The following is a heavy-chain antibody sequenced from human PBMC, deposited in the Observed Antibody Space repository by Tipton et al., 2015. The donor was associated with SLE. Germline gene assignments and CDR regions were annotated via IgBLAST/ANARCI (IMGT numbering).Heavy chain of an antibody. Sequence: SLRLSCAASGFTFSSYSMNWVRQAPGKGLEWVSYISSSSSTIYYADSVKGRFTISRDNAKNSLYLQMNSLRAEDTAVYYCAREWDLDAFDIWGQGTMVTVSS. CDR1: GFTFSSYS. CDR3: AREWDLDAFDI. V-gene: IGHV3-48*01. D-gene: IGHD1-26*01. J-gene: IGHJ3*02. CDR2: ISSSSSTI.